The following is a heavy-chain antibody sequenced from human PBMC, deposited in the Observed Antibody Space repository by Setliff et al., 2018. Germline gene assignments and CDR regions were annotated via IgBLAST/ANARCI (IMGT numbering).Heavy chain of an antibody. CDR2: VDQGANT. Sequence: GESLKISCVASGFTFGAYTLTWVRQAPGKGLEFVSGVDQGANTYYGDSVKGRLTISRDNSQNTVYLQMTNLRVEDTAIYYCAKDRVPDGKWDFDSSGPGILVTVSS. CDR1: GFTFGAYT. CDR3: AKDRVPDGKWDFDS. V-gene: IGHV3-23*01. D-gene: IGHD2-8*01. J-gene: IGHJ4*02.